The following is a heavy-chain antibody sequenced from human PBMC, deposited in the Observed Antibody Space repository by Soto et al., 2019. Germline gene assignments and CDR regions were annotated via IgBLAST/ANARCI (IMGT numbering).Heavy chain of an antibody. D-gene: IGHD2-21*01. CDR3: ARDSGIPGRYWYFGL. J-gene: IGHJ2*01. V-gene: IGHV1-2*02. CDR1: GYTFSDYF. Sequence: QVQLVQSGAEVKKPGASVKVSCTTYGYTFSDYFLHWVRQAPGQGPEWMGFINPKRGGTEYAQKFQGRVTMTRDTSSSTVYMDLSGLTSADTAIYYCARDSGIPGRYWYFGLWGRGTLVTVSS. CDR2: INPKRGGT.